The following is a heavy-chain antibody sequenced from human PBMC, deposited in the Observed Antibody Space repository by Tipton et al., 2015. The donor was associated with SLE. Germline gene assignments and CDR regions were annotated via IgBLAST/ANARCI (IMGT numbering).Heavy chain of an antibody. CDR3: AKDIVATTPIYGMDV. J-gene: IGHJ6*02. D-gene: IGHD5-12*01. CDR1: GFTFSGYG. Sequence: RSLRLSCAASGFTFSGYGMHWVRQAPGKGLEWVAVIWYDGSNKYYADSVKGRFTISRDNSKNTLYLQMNSLRAEDTAVYYCAKDIVATTPIYGMDVWGQGTTVTVSS. V-gene: IGHV3-33*06. CDR2: IWYDGSNK.